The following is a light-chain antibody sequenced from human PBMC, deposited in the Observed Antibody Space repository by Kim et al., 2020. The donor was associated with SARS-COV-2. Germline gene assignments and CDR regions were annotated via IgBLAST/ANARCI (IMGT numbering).Light chain of an antibody. CDR1: TGAVTSGYY. V-gene: IGLV7-43*01. CDR2: TAS. J-gene: IGLJ3*02. Sequence: QAVVNQEPSLTVSPGGTVTLTCASNTGAVTSGYYPNWFQLKPGQAPRSMIHTASGRHSWTPARFSGSLLGGKAALTLSGVQPEDEAEYYCLLYYGGVWVFGGGTQLTVL. CDR3: LLYYGGVWV.